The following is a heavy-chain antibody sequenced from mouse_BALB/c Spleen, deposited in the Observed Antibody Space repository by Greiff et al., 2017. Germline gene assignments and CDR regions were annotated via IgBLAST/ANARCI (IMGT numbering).Heavy chain of an antibody. V-gene: IGHV1-54*01. J-gene: IGHJ4*01. Sequence: VQLQQSGAELVRPGTSVKVSCKASGYAFTNYLIEWVKQRPGQGLEWIGVINPGSGGTNYNEKFKGKATLTADKSSSTAYMQLSSLTSDDSAVYFCARGGYGSAMDYWGQGTSVTVSS. CDR1: GYAFTNYL. D-gene: IGHD2-1*01. CDR2: INPGSGGT. CDR3: ARGGYGSAMDY.